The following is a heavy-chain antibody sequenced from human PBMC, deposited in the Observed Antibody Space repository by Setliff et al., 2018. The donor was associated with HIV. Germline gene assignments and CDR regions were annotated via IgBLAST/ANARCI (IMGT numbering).Heavy chain of an antibody. Sequence: SETLSLTCTVSGGSITSGNYYWSWIRQSAGKGLEWIGHIYTTGNTHYNSSLKSRVTISVDLSKNQFSLKLTSVSAADAAVYYCARDGGITFSYYYMDVWGKGTTVTVSS. CDR1: GGSITSGNYY. CDR3: ARDGGITFSYYYMDV. J-gene: IGHJ6*03. V-gene: IGHV4-61*09. CDR2: IYTTGNT.